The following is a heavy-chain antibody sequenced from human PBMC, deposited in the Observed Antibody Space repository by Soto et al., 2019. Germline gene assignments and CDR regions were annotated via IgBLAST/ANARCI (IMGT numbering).Heavy chain of an antibody. Sequence: ASVKVSCKASGYTFTSYYMHWVRQAPGQGLEWMGIINPSGGSTSYAQKFQGRVTMTRDTSTSTVYMELSSLRSEDTAVYYCARGQTTVTTGDVHFHYWGQGTLVTVSS. J-gene: IGHJ4*02. CDR2: INPSGGST. CDR3: ARGQTTVTTGDVHFHY. D-gene: IGHD4-17*01. CDR1: GYTFTSYY. V-gene: IGHV1-46*01.